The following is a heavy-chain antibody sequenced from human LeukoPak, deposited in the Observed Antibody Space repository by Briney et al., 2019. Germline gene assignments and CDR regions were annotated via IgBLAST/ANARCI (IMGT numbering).Heavy chain of an antibody. Sequence: SSETLSLTCAVYGGSFSGYYWSWIRQPPGKGLEWIGEINHSGSTNSNPSLKSRVTISVDTSKNQFSLKLSSVTAADTAVYYCARDAVGYCSSTSCPPDYYYYGMDVWGQGTTVTVSS. CDR1: GGSFSGYY. CDR3: ARDAVGYCSSTSCPPDYYYYGMDV. V-gene: IGHV4-34*01. J-gene: IGHJ6*02. CDR2: INHSGST. D-gene: IGHD2-2*03.